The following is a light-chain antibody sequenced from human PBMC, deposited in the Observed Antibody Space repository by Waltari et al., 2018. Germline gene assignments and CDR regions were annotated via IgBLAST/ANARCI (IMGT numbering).Light chain of an antibody. V-gene: IGLV2-11*01. CDR2: DVS. CDR3: CSYAGRATWA. Sequence: QSALTQPRSVSGSPGHSVTISCPGPRSDVGGYDYVSWYQQYPGKAPKLVIYDVSKRPSGVPDRFSGSKSGNTASLTISGLQAEDEADYNCCSYAGRATWAFGGGTKLTVL. J-gene: IGLJ3*02. CDR1: RSDVGGYDY.